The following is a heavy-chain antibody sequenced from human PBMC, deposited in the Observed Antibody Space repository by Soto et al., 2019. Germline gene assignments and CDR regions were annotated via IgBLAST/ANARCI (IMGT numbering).Heavy chain of an antibody. J-gene: IGHJ3*02. Sequence: GGSLRLSCAASGFTFSSYGMHWVRQAPGKGLEWVGRIKSKTDGGTTDYAAPVKGRFTISRDDSKNTLYLQMNSLKTEDTAVYYCTTGIAAAGALDAFDIWGQGTMVTVSS. CDR1: GFTFSSYG. V-gene: IGHV3-15*01. D-gene: IGHD6-13*01. CDR3: TTGIAAAGALDAFDI. CDR2: IKSKTDGGTT.